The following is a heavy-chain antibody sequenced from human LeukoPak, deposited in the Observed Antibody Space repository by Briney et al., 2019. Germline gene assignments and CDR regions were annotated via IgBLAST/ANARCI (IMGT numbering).Heavy chain of an antibody. CDR3: VADRNY. CDR2: IYPGATT. J-gene: IGHJ4*02. Sequence: SETLSLTCTVSDASLNYPGYSWSWIRQQSGRGLECIGYIYPGATTSYNPSLKSRVTISADTSKNQFYLKLTSVTAADTAVYYCVADRNYWGRGILVTVS. CDR1: DASLNYPGYS. V-gene: IGHV4-31*03.